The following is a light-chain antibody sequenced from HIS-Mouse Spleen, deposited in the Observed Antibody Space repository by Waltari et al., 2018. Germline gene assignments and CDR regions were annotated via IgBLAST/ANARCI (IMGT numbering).Light chain of an antibody. CDR2: EVS. V-gene: IGLV2-8*01. Sequence: QSDLTPPPSASGSPGQSVTISCTGTSSDVGGYNHVSWYQQHTGKAPKLMIYEVSKRPSGVPDRFSGSKSGNTASLTVSGLQAEDEADYYCSSYAGSNNLVFGGGTKLTVL. J-gene: IGLJ2*01. CDR3: SSYAGSNNLV. CDR1: SSDVGGYNH.